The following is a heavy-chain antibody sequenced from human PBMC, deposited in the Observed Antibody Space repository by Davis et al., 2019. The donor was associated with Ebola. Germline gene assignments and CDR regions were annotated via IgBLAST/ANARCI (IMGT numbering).Heavy chain of an antibody. D-gene: IGHD2-8*02. Sequence: PGGSLRLSCAVSGFNMDDYAMHWVRQAPAHFLPFFSPIHWNFFFIHDADSVKGRFTISRDSANKSVFLLMNSLRPEDTAVDYCAKDSTGTAVLPFETWGQGNQVTVSS. V-gene: IGHV3-9*01. CDR2: IHWNFFFI. J-gene: IGHJ5*02. CDR1: GFNMDDYA. CDR3: AKDSTGTAVLPFET.